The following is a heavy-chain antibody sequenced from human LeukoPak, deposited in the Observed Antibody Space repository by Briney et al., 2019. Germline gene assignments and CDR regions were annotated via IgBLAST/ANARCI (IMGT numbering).Heavy chain of an antibody. D-gene: IGHD5-18*01. J-gene: IGHJ5*02. CDR2: INPNSGGT. Sequence: GASVKVSCKASGYTFTGYYMHWVRQAPGQGLEWMGWINPNSGGTNYAQKFQGRVTMTRDTSISTAYMELSRLRSDDTAVYYCARDLMDTAMVHNWFDPWGQGTLVTVSS. V-gene: IGHV1-2*02. CDR3: ARDLMDTAMVHNWFDP. CDR1: GYTFTGYY.